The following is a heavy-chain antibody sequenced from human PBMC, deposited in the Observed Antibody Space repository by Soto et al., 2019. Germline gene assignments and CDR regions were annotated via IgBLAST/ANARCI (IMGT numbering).Heavy chain of an antibody. CDR3: ARDPNNWNLYFDY. V-gene: IGHV3-48*01. D-gene: IGHD1-1*01. CDR1: GFTFSSYS. J-gene: IGHJ4*02. Sequence: HPGGSLRLSCAASGFTFSSYSMNWVRQAPGKGLEWVSYISSSSSTIYYADSVRGRFTISRDNAENSVYLQMNSLRAEDTAVYYCARDPNNWNLYFDYWGQGALVTVSS. CDR2: ISSSSSTI.